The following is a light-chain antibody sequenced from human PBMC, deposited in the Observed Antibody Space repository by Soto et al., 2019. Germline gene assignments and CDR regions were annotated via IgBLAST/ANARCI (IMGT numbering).Light chain of an antibody. V-gene: IGLV2-23*01. CDR2: EGT. Sequence: QSALTQPASVSGSPGQSITISCTGTSSDLGSYNVVSWFQQHPGKAPNLMIYEGTKRPSGVSNRFSGSKSGNTASLTISGLQAEDEADYYCSSFAGSPVVFGGGTKLTVL. J-gene: IGLJ2*01. CDR1: SSDLGSYNV. CDR3: SSFAGSPVV.